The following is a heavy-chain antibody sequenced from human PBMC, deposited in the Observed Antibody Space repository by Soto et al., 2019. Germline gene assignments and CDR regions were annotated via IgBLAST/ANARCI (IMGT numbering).Heavy chain of an antibody. J-gene: IGHJ4*02. CDR2: ISDSSATI. CDR1: GFTFNSHT. Sequence: SGFTFNSHTMNWVRQAPGKGLEWLSYISDSSATIYYADSVRGRLIISRDNARNSLHLQMNSLRAEDTAVYYCAKDFGTFWGRGTLVTVSS. CDR3: AKDFGTF. V-gene: IGHV3-48*01. D-gene: IGHD3-10*01.